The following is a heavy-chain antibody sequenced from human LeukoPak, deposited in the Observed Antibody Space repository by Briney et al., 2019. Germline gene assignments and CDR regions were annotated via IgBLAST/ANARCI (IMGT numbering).Heavy chain of an antibody. J-gene: IGHJ5*02. CDR2: ISSSSGNV. CDR1: GFTFSGYT. Sequence: PGGSLRLSCEASGFTFSGYTMNWVRQAPGKGLEWVAAISSSSGNVYYADSVKGRFTISRDNAENSLHLQMSSLRVEDTAVYYCARDYGQNWFDPWGQGTLVTVSS. D-gene: IGHD3-10*01. CDR3: ARDYGQNWFDP. V-gene: IGHV3-21*01.